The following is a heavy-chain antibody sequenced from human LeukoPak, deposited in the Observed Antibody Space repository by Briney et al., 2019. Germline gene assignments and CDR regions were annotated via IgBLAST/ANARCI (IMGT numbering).Heavy chain of an antibody. CDR2: ISGGGVTT. CDR3: ARNQQLGGHSYYYYGMDV. Sequence: PGGSLRLSCAASGFTFSRYWMSWARQAPGKGLEWVSGISGGGVTTYYADSVKGRFTISRDNSKNTLYLQMNSLRADDTAIYYCARNQQLGGHSYYYYGMDVWGQGTTVTVSS. D-gene: IGHD3-16*01. CDR1: GFTFSRYW. J-gene: IGHJ6*02. V-gene: IGHV3-23*01.